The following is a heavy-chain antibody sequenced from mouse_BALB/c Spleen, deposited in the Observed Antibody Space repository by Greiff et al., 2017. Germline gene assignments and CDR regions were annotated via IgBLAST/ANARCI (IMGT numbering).Heavy chain of an antibody. CDR2: IRNKANGYTT. CDR3: ARLKLGRSYFDY. D-gene: IGHD4-1*01. CDR1: GFTFTDYY. Sequence: EVNLVESGGGLVQPGGSLRLSCATSGFTFTDYYMSWVRQPPGKALEWLGFIRNKANGYTTEYSASVKGRFTISRDNSQSILYLQMNTLRAEDSATYYCARLKLGRSYFDYWGQGTTLTVSS. V-gene: IGHV7-3*02. J-gene: IGHJ2*01.